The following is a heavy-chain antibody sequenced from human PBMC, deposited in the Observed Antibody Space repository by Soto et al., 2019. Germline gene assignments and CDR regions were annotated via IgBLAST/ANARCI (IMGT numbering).Heavy chain of an antibody. CDR1: EFIFANYD. CDR3: AKDHLAPHYYDSSGVIDY. V-gene: IGHV3-23*01. J-gene: IGHJ4*02. Sequence: GSLRLSCAASEFIFANYDINWVRQAPGKGLEWVSAISGSGGSTYYADSVKGRFTISRDNSKNTLYLQMNSLRAEDTAVYYCAKDHLAPHYYDSSGVIDYWGQGTLVTVSS. D-gene: IGHD3-22*01. CDR2: ISGSGGST.